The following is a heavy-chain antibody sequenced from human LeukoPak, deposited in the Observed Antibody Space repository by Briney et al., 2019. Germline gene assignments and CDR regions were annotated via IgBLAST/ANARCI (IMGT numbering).Heavy chain of an antibody. V-gene: IGHV3-33*01. CDR2: IWPDAIKK. J-gene: IGHJ4*02. Sequence: PGGSLRLSCAASGFIFSNFGMHWVRQAPGKGLEWVAVIWPDAIKKYYADSVKGRFTISRDNSKNTLYLQMNSLRAEDTAVYYCATKRDGYNSMAFWFWGQGTLVTVSS. CDR3: ATKRDGYNSMAFWF. D-gene: IGHD5-24*01. CDR1: GFIFSNFG.